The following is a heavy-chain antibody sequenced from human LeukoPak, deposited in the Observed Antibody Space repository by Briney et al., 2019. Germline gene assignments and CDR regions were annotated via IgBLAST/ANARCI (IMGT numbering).Heavy chain of an antibody. J-gene: IGHJ4*02. D-gene: IGHD3-3*01. Sequence: PSETLSLTCAVSGVSISSGGYSWSWIRQPPGKGLEWIGYIYHSGSTTYNPSLKSRVTISIDTSQNKFSLKLRSVTAADTAMYYCARGKYYGDSDFWGQGTLVIVSS. CDR3: ARGKYYGDSDF. CDR2: IYHSGST. CDR1: GVSISSGGYS. V-gene: IGHV4-30-2*02.